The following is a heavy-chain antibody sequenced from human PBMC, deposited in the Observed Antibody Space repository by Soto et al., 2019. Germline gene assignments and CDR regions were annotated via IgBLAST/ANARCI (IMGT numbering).Heavy chain of an antibody. D-gene: IGHD1-1*01. Sequence: EVQLLESGGGLVQPGGSLRLSCAASGFTFGNYAMSWVRQAPGKGLEWVSSISAGGATAYYADSVKGRLTISRDSSKNTLSLQMTSLRAEDSAVYYCAKYRGGTGWPFDYWGQGTLVTVSS. CDR3: AKYRGGTGWPFDY. V-gene: IGHV3-23*01. CDR2: ISAGGATA. J-gene: IGHJ4*02. CDR1: GFTFGNYA.